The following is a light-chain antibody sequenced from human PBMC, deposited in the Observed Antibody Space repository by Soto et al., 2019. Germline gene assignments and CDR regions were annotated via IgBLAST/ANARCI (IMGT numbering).Light chain of an antibody. CDR3: SSYTSSSTYYV. V-gene: IGLV2-14*01. J-gene: IGLJ1*01. CDR1: SSDVGGYNY. CDR2: DVS. Sequence: QSVLTQPASVSGSPGQSITISCTGTSSDVGGYNYVSWYQQHPGKAPKLMIYDVSNRPSGVSNRFSGSKSGNTASLTISGLQAEDEADYYCSSYTSSSTYYVFGTGTK.